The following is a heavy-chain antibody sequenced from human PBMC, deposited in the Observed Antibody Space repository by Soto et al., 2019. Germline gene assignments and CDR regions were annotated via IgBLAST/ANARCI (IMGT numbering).Heavy chain of an antibody. CDR3: ARHVGYSSSWQPDYYYYYGMDV. Sequence: SETLSLTCPVSGGSISSSSYYWGWIRQPPGKGLEWIGSIYYSGSTYYNPSLKSRVTISVDTSKNQFSLKLSSVTAADTAVYYCARHVGYSSSWQPDYYYYYGMDVWGQGTTVTVSS. V-gene: IGHV4-39*01. J-gene: IGHJ6*02. CDR1: GGSISSSSYY. CDR2: IYYSGST. D-gene: IGHD6-13*01.